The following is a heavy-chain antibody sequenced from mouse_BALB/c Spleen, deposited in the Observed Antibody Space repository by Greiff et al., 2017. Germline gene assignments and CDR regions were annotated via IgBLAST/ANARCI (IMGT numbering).Heavy chain of an antibody. CDR2: IAPGSGST. D-gene: IGHD2-4*01. CDR1: GFTFTSYW. V-gene: IGHV1S41*01. Sequence: DLVKPGASVKLSCKASGFTFTSYWINWIKQRPGQGLEWIGRIAPGSGSTYYNEMFKGKATLTVDTSSSTAYIQLSSLSSEDSAVYFCARRDDYGAMDYWGQGTSVTVAS. CDR3: ARRDDYGAMDY. J-gene: IGHJ4*01.